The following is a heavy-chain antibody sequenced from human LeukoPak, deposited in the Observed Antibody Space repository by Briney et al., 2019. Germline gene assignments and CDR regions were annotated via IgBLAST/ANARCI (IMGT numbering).Heavy chain of an antibody. J-gene: IGHJ3*02. CDR1: GFTFSSYW. Sequence: QAGGSLRLSCAASGFTFSSYWMSWVRQAPGKGLEWVANIKKDGSEKYYVDSVKGRFTISRDNAKTSLYLQMNSLRAEDTAVYYCARVFLRDFWQKGHDAFDIWGQGTMVTVSS. CDR3: ARVFLRDFWQKGHDAFDI. V-gene: IGHV3-7*01. CDR2: IKKDGSEK. D-gene: IGHD3-3*01.